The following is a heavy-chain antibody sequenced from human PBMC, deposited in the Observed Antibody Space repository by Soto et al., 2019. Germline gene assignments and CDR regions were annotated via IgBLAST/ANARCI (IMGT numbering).Heavy chain of an antibody. J-gene: IGHJ4*02. Sequence: GGSLRLSCAASGFTFSSYGMHWVRQAPGKGLEWVAVISYDGSNKYYADSVKGRFTISRDNSKNTLYLQMNSLRAEDTAVYYCLPTLGIAVAGIEYYFDYWGQGTLVTVSS. D-gene: IGHD6-19*01. V-gene: IGHV3-30*03. CDR3: LPTLGIAVAGIEYYFDY. CDR1: GFTFSSYG. CDR2: ISYDGSNK.